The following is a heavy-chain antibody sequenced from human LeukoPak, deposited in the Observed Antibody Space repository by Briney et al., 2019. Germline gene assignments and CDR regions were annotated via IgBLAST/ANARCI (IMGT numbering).Heavy chain of an antibody. CDR3: ARDGFDGYDFDAFDI. CDR2: IYTSGST. V-gene: IGHV4-4*07. J-gene: IGHJ3*02. Sequence: SETLSLTCTVSGGSISSYYWSWIRQPAGKGLEWIGRIYTSGSTNYNPSLKSRVTMSVDTSKNQFSLKLSSVTAADTAVYYCARDGFDGYDFDAFDIWGQGTTVTVSS. CDR1: GGSISSYY. D-gene: IGHD5-12*01.